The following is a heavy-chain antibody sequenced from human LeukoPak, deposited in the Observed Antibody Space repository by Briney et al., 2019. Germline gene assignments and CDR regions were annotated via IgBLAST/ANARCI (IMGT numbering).Heavy chain of an antibody. Sequence: GRSLRLSCAASGFTFSSYGMHWVRQAPAKGLEWVAVISYDGSNKYYTDSVKGRFTISRDNSKNTLYLQMNSLRSEDTAVYYCANGRTYFDYWGQGTLVTVFS. CDR3: ANGRTYFDY. J-gene: IGHJ4*02. CDR2: ISYDGSNK. V-gene: IGHV3-30*18. CDR1: GFTFSSYG.